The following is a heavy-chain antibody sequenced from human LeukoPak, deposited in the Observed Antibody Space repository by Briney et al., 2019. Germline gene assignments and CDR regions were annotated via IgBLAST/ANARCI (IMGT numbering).Heavy chain of an antibody. CDR3: AKSLGYCSSTSCYIHFDY. Sequence: GESLKISCKGSGYSFTSYWIGWLRQMPGKGLEWMGIIYPGDSDTRYSPSFQGQVTISADKSISTAYLQWSSLKASDTAMYYCAKSLGYCSSTSCYIHFDYWGQGTLVTVSS. V-gene: IGHV5-51*01. CDR2: IYPGDSDT. J-gene: IGHJ4*02. D-gene: IGHD2-2*02. CDR1: GYSFTSYW.